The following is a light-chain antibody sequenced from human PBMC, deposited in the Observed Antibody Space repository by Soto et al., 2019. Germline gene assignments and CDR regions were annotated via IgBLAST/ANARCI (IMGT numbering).Light chain of an antibody. CDR3: QQYNNWPRT. J-gene: IGKJ4*02. CDR1: HSVSSY. Sequence: TLSPGTLSVSLGERATLSCRASHSVSSYLAWYQQKPGQAPRLLIYASSNRATGFPARFSGSGSGTDFTLTISSLESEDFAVYYCQQYNNWPRTFGEGTKVDIK. V-gene: IGKV3-15*01. CDR2: ASS.